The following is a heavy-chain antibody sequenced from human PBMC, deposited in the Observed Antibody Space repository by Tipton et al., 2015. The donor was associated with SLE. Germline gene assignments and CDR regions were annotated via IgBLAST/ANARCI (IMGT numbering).Heavy chain of an antibody. CDR3: AKDVGEYYGSGMEG. J-gene: IGHJ4*02. CDR1: GFPFSTYT. Sequence: SLRLSCAASGFPFSTYTMSWVRQAPGKGLEWVSGITGSGDNTYYADSVKGRFTISRDNSKDTLYLQMNSLRDEDTAVYYCAKDVGEYYGSGMEGWGQGTLVTVSS. V-gene: IGHV3-23*01. CDR2: ITGSGDNT. D-gene: IGHD3-10*01.